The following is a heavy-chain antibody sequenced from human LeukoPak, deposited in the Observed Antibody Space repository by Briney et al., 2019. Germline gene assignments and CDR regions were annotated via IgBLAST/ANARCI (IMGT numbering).Heavy chain of an antibody. CDR1: GYTLTELS. CDR3: ARDRIFGVVIITWFDP. CDR2: INPNSGGT. D-gene: IGHD3-3*02. Sequence: GASXKVSCKVSGYTLTELSMHWGRQAAGQGREGRGWINPNSGGTNYEQKYQGRGTITRDTEISTAYIELSRLRSDDTAVYYCARDRIFGVVIITWFDPWGQGTLVTVSS. J-gene: IGHJ5*02. V-gene: IGHV1-2*02.